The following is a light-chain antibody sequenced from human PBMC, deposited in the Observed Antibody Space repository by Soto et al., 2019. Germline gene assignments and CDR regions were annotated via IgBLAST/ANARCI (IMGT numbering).Light chain of an antibody. CDR2: AAS. Sequence: DSQLTQYPSFLSASVGDRVTITCRTSQGISSYLALYQQKQGKAPQLLLSAASTLQSGVPSRFSGSGSGTEFPLTLSSLQPEDFATYYCQQLKSYPLSFGGGTKVEI. J-gene: IGKJ4*01. V-gene: IGKV1-9*01. CDR1: QGISSY. CDR3: QQLKSYPLS.